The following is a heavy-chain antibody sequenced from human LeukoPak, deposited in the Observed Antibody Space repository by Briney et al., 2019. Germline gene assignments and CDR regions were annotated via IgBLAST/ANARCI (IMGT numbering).Heavy chain of an antibody. J-gene: IGHJ5*02. CDR1: GFTFSSYG. CDR3: AKGYYASGSYGWFDT. CDR2: ISYDGSNK. V-gene: IGHV3-30*18. D-gene: IGHD3-10*01. Sequence: PGGSLRLSCAASGFTFSSYGMHWVRQAPGKGLEWVAVISYDGSNKYYADSVKGRLSISRDISKNTLYLQMNSLRAEDTAVYYCAKGYYASGSYGWFDTWGQGTLVTVSS.